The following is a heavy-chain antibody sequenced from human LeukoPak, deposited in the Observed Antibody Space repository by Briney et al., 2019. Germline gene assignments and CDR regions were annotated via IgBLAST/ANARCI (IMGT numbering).Heavy chain of an antibody. CDR1: GYSISSGYY. Sequence: SETLSLTCTVSGYSISSGYYWGWIRQPPGKGLVWIGSFYHSGSTYYNPSLKSRVTISVDTSKNQFSLKLSSVTAADTAVYYCARDRGYYYGSGSLIRRSFFDYWGQGTLVTVSS. D-gene: IGHD3-10*01. CDR3: ARDRGYYYGSGSLIRRSFFDY. J-gene: IGHJ4*02. CDR2: FYHSGST. V-gene: IGHV4-38-2*02.